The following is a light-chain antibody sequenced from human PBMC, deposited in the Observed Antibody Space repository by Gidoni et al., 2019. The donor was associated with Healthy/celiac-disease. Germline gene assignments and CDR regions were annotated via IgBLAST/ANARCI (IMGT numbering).Light chain of an antibody. CDR2: KAS. CDR1: QSISSW. V-gene: IGKV1-5*03. Sequence: DIQMTQSPSPLSASVGDRVTTTCRDSQSISSWLAWYQQKPGKAPKLLIYKASSLESGVPSRFSGSGSGTEFTLTISCLQPDDFPTYYCQQYNSYWTFGQGTKVEIK. J-gene: IGKJ1*01. CDR3: QQYNSYWT.